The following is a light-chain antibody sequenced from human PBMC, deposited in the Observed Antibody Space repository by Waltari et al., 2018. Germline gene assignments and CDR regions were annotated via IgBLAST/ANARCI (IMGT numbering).Light chain of an antibody. CDR3: HQRSNWPLT. V-gene: IGKV3-11*01. CDR1: QSVDTY. CDR2: DAS. J-gene: IGKJ4*01. Sequence: IVLTQSPATLSLSPGERATLSCRASQSVDTYLAWYQHKPGQVPRLLIYDASNRATGIPARFSGSGSGADFTLIISSLEPEDFAVYYCHQRSNWPLTFGGGTKVEIK.